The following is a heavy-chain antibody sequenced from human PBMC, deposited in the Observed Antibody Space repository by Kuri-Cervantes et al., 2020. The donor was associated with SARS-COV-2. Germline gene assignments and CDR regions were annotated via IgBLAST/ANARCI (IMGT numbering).Heavy chain of an antibody. V-gene: IGHV4-59*01. D-gene: IGHD2-15*01. J-gene: IGHJ5*02. Sequence: SETLSLTCTVSGGSISSYYWSWIRQPPGKGLEWIGYIYYSGSTNYNPSLKSRVTISVDTSKNQFSLKLSSVTAADTAVYYCARDYCSGGSCHNRFDPWGQGTLATVSS. CDR1: GGSISSYY. CDR2: IYYSGST. CDR3: ARDYCSGGSCHNRFDP.